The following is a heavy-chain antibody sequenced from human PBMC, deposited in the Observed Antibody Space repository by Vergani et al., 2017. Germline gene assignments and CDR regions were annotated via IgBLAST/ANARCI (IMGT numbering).Heavy chain of an antibody. CDR1: GGPISSYY. CDR2: IYYSGST. J-gene: IGHJ3*02. V-gene: IGHV4-59*01. Sequence: QVQLQESGPGLVKPSETLSLTCTVSGGPISSYYWSWIRQPPGKGLEWIGYIYYSGSTNYNPSLKSRVTISVDTSKNQFSLKLSSVTAADTAVYYCARFKYGGSYLDAFDIWGQGTMVTVSS. CDR3: ARFKYGGSYLDAFDI. D-gene: IGHD1-26*01.